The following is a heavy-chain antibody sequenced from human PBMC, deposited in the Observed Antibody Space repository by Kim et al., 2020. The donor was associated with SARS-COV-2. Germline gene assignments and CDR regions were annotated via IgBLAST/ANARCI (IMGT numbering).Heavy chain of an antibody. CDR3: ATQGLLVGPRQGYYFDY. D-gene: IGHD1-26*01. V-gene: IGHV3-23*01. Sequence: VKGRFTISRDNSKNTLYLQMTSLRAEDTAVYYCATQGLLVGPRQGYYFDYWGQGTLVTVSS. J-gene: IGHJ4*02.